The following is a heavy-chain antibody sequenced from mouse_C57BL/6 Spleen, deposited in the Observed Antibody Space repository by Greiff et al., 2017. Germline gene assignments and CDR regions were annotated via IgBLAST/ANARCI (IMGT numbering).Heavy chain of an antibody. CDR3: ARWKLGYFAY. J-gene: IGHJ2*01. Sequence: QVQLQQSGPELVKPGASVKISCKASGYAFSRSWMNWVKQRPGKGLEWIGRIYPGDGDTNYNGKVKGKATLTADKSSSTAYMQLSSLTSEDSAVYFCARWKLGYFAYWGQGTTLTVAS. CDR1: GYAFSRSW. D-gene: IGHD4-1*01. V-gene: IGHV1-82*01. CDR2: IYPGDGDT.